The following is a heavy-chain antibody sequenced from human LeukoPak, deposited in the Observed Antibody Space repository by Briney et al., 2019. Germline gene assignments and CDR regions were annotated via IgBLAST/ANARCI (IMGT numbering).Heavy chain of an antibody. CDR2: MNPNSGNT. J-gene: IGHJ4*02. Sequence: ASVKVSCKASGYTFTSYYMHWVRQATGQGLEWMGWMNPNSGNTGYAQKFQGRVTMTRNTSISTAYMELSSLRSEDTAVYYCARFYCSSTSCYYFDYWGQGTLVTVSS. CDR1: GYTFTSYY. V-gene: IGHV1-8*02. D-gene: IGHD2-2*01. CDR3: ARFYCSSTSCYYFDY.